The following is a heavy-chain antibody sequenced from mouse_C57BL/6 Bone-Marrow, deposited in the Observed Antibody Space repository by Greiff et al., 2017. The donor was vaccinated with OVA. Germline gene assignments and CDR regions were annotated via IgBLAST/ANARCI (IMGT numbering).Heavy chain of an antibody. CDR1: GYTFTSYW. CDR2: IDPSDSYT. Sequence: QVQLQQPGAELVMPGASVKLSCKASGYTFTSYWMHWVKQRPGQGLEWIGEIDPSDSYTNYNQKFKGKSTLTGDKSSSTAYMQLSSLTSEDSAVYYCARGNLPPFDYWGQGTTLTVSS. J-gene: IGHJ2*01. V-gene: IGHV1-69*01. CDR3: ARGNLPPFDY. D-gene: IGHD2-1*01.